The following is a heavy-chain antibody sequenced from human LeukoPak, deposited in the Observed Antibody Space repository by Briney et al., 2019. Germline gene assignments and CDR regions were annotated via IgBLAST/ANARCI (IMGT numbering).Heavy chain of an antibody. Sequence: PGRSLRLSCAASGFTFSNSGMHWVRQAPGKGLEWVAVIWYDGSNEYYADAVKGRFIISGDNSKNTVHLQMNSLRVEDTSVYYCAREISMFVNAFDLWGQGTLVAVSS. CDR1: GFTFSNSG. D-gene: IGHD3-10*02. J-gene: IGHJ3*01. CDR2: IWYDGSNE. CDR3: AREISMFVNAFDL. V-gene: IGHV3-33*01.